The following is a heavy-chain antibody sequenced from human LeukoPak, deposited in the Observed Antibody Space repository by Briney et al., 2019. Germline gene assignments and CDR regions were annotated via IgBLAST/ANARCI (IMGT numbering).Heavy chain of an antibody. V-gene: IGHV3-7*01. CDR2: IKQDGSEK. D-gene: IGHD2-21*02. Sequence: RGSLRLSCAASGFTFSSYSMSWVRQAPGKGLEWVANIKQDGSEKYYVDSVKGRFTISRDNAKNSLYLQMNSLRAEDTAVYYCAREEYGDHLWWGQGTLVTVSS. CDR1: GFTFSSYS. J-gene: IGHJ4*02. CDR3: AREEYGDHLW.